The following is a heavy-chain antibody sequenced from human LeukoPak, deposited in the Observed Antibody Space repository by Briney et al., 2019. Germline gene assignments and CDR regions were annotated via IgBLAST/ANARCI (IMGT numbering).Heavy chain of an antibody. Sequence: SVKVSCKASGGTFSSYAISWVRQAPGQGLEWMGRTIPIFGTANYAQKFQGRVTITTDESTSTAYMELSSLRSEDTAVYYCARTTVTTRSEDYWGQGTLVTVSS. D-gene: IGHD4-17*01. CDR2: TIPIFGTA. J-gene: IGHJ4*02. V-gene: IGHV1-69*05. CDR1: GGTFSSYA. CDR3: ARTTVTTRSEDY.